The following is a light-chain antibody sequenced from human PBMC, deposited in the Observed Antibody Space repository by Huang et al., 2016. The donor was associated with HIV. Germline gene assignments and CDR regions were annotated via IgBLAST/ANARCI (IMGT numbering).Light chain of an antibody. Sequence: EIVLTQAPATLSLSPGDRATLSCRASQSVSSSLAWFQQKTGQAPRLLIYDASNRAAGIPAMFSGSGSGTDFTLTISSLEPEDFAVYYCQQRSNWPPLTFGGGTKVEIK. CDR3: QQRSNWPPLT. CDR1: QSVSSS. J-gene: IGKJ4*01. CDR2: DAS. V-gene: IGKV3-11*01.